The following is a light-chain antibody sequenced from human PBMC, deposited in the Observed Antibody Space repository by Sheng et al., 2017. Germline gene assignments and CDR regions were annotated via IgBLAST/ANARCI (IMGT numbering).Light chain of an antibody. Sequence: EIVLTQSPEFQSVTPKETVTITCRASQSIGRGLHWYQQKPDQSPKLLNRTMLPSPSQGSPRGSVAVDLGHISPSPSISLEAEDAATYYCHQSSSIPETFGQGTKVEIK. J-gene: IGKJ1*01. CDR2: MLP. CDR1: QSIGRG. CDR3: HQSSSIPET. V-gene: IGKV6-21*01.